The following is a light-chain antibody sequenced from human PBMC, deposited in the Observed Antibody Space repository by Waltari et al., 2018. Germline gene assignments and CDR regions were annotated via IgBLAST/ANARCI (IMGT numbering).Light chain of an antibody. CDR2: NVS. Sequence: DIQMTQSPSTLSASVGDRVIITCRASQNISTCLAWYQQKNVRAPKLLIYNVSTLQSGVPSRFSGSGSDTEFTFTVSSLQPDDFATYFCQQSFSSPWTFGQGTTVNI. CDR3: QQSFSSPWT. V-gene: IGKV1-5*01. CDR1: QNISTC. J-gene: IGKJ1*01.